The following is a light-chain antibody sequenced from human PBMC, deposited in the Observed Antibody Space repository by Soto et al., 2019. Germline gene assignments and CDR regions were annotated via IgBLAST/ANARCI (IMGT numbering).Light chain of an antibody. CDR3: QQYGSSPPYT. J-gene: IGKJ2*01. V-gene: IGKV3-20*01. Sequence: EIVSTQSPGTLSLSPGERATLSCRASQSVSSNYLAWYQQKPGQAPRLLIYGASSRATGIPDRFSGSGSGTDFTLTISRLEPEDFVVYYCQQYGSSPPYTFGQGTKLEIK. CDR2: GAS. CDR1: QSVSSNY.